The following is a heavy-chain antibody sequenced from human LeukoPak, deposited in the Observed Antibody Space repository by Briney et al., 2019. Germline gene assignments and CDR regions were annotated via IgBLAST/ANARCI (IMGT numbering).Heavy chain of an antibody. CDR3: AREGLDGSGKIPGNAFDI. CDR1: GYTFTGYY. V-gene: IGHV1-2*02. CDR2: INPNSGGT. J-gene: IGHJ3*02. Sequence: ASVKVSCKASGYTFTGYYMHWVRQAPGQGLEWMGWINPNSGGTNYAQKFQGRVTMTRDTSISTAYMELSRLRSNDTAVYYCAREGLDGSGKIPGNAFDIWGQGTMVTVSS. D-gene: IGHD3-10*01.